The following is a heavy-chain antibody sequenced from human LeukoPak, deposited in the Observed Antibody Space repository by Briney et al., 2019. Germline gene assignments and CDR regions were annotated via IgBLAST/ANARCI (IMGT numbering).Heavy chain of an antibody. CDR3: ARGSRVRDTAMVTPPYYYYYMDV. Sequence: GGSLRLSCAASGFTFSDYHMSWIRQAPGKGLEWVSYISSSGSTIYYADSVKGRFTISRDNAKNSLYLQMNSLRAEDTAVYYCARGSRVRDTAMVTPPYYYYYMDVWGKGTTVTVSS. CDR2: ISSSGSTI. D-gene: IGHD5-18*01. V-gene: IGHV3-11*01. CDR1: GFTFSDYH. J-gene: IGHJ6*03.